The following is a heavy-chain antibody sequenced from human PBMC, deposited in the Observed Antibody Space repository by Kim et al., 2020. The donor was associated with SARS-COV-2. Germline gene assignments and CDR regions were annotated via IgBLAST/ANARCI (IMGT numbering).Heavy chain of an antibody. Sequence: SETLSLTCTVSGGSISSGGYYWSWIRQHPGKGLEWIGYIYYSGSTYYNPSLKSRVTISVDTSKNQFSLKLSSVTAADTAVYYCARDRGGARNWFDPWGQGTLVTVSS. D-gene: IGHD2-21*01. CDR1: GGSISSGGYY. CDR2: IYYSGST. CDR3: ARDRGGARNWFDP. J-gene: IGHJ5*02. V-gene: IGHV4-31*03.